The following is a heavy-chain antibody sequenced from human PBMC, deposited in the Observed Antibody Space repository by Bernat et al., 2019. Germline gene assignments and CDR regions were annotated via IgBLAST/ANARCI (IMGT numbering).Heavy chain of an antibody. Sequence: QVQLVQSGAEVKKPGSSVKVSCKASGGTFSSYAISWVRQAPGQGLEWMGGIIPIFGTANYAQKFQGRVTITADESTSTAYMELSSLRSEDTAVYYCARGGVTVTNYSYYYYYMDVWGKGTTVTVSS. CDR3: ARGGVTVTNYSYYYYYMDV. J-gene: IGHJ6*03. CDR2: IIPIFGTA. CDR1: GGTFSSYA. D-gene: IGHD4-17*01. V-gene: IGHV1-69*01.